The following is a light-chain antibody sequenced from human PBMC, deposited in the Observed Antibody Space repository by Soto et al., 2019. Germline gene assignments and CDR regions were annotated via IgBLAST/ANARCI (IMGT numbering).Light chain of an antibody. V-gene: IGLV2-14*01. CDR2: EVN. Sequence: QSALTQPASVSGSPGQSITISCTGTSSDVGAYNYVSWFQQHPGKAPKLIVYEVNNRPSGVSNRFSGSKSGNTASLTIFGLQAEDEADYYCNSYTGSTSRVVFGGGTKLTVL. J-gene: IGLJ2*01. CDR3: NSYTGSTSRVV. CDR1: SSDVGAYNY.